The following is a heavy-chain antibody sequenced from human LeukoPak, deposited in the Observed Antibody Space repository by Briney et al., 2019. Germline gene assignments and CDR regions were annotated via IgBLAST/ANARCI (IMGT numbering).Heavy chain of an antibody. J-gene: IGHJ4*02. CDR2: INPSAGST. D-gene: IGHD1-26*01. Sequence: ASVKVSCKASGGTFSSYAISWVRQAPGQGLEWMGIINPSAGSTTYAQKFQGRVTMTRDTSTSTVYMELSSLRSEDTAVYYCARVHYSESYPSPFDSWGQGTLVTVSS. CDR3: ARVHYSESYPSPFDS. CDR1: GGTFSSYA. V-gene: IGHV1-46*01.